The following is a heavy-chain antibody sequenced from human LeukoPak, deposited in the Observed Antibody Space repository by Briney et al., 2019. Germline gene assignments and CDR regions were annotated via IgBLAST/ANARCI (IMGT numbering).Heavy chain of an antibody. CDR1: GFTFSSYG. J-gene: IGHJ4*02. V-gene: IGHV3-33*01. CDR3: VTFYYDSSGSYVHY. D-gene: IGHD3-22*01. Sequence: PGRSLRLSCAASGFTFSSYGMHWVRQAPGKGLEWVAVIWYDGSNKYYADSVKGRFTISRDNSKNTLYLQMNSLRAEDTAVYHCVTFYYDSSGSYVHYWGQGTLVTVSS. CDR2: IWYDGSNK.